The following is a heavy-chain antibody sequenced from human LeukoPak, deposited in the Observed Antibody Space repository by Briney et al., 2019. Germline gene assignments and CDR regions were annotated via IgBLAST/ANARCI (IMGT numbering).Heavy chain of an antibody. CDR1: GFTFTSSA. CDR3: ARRVQLERRGGFDP. D-gene: IGHD1-1*01. J-gene: IGHJ5*02. V-gene: IGHV1-58*01. Sequence: SVKVSCKASGFTFTSSAVQWVRQARGQRLEWIGWIVVGSGNTNYAQKFQERVTITRDMSTSTAYMELSSLRSEDTAVYYCARRVQLERRGGFDPWGQGTLVTVSS. CDR2: IVVGSGNT.